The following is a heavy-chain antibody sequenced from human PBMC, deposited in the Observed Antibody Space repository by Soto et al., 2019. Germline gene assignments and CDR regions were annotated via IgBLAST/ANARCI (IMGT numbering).Heavy chain of an antibody. CDR1: GFPFSSYG. CDR3: AKERNDFWSGYYMGYFDY. V-gene: IGHV3-30*18. Sequence: PGGSLRLSCVASGFPFSSYGLHWVRQAPDKGLEWVAVISYDGSNKYYADSVKGRFTISRDNSKNTLYLQMNSLRAEDTAVYYCAKERNDFWSGYYMGYFDYWGQGTLVTVSS. D-gene: IGHD3-3*01. J-gene: IGHJ4*02. CDR2: ISYDGSNK.